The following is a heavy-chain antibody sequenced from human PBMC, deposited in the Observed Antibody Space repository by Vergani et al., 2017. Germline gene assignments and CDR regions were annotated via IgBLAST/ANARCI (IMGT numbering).Heavy chain of an antibody. V-gene: IGHV4-30-2*01. J-gene: IGHJ5*02. CDR2: IYHSGST. Sequence: QLQLQESGSGLVKPSQTLSLTCAVSGGSISSGGYSWSCIRQPPGKGLVWIGYIYHSGSTYYNPSLKSRVTVSVDRSKNQLSLRLSSVTAADTAVYYCARENYYDRSGYYGGSNWFDPWGQGSLVTVSS. D-gene: IGHD3-22*01. CDR1: GGSISSGGYS. CDR3: ARENYYDRSGYYGGSNWFDP.